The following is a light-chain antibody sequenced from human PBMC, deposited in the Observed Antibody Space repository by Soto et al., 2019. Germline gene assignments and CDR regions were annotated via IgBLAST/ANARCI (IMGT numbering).Light chain of an antibody. J-gene: IGLJ3*02. CDR1: SSDVGGYNY. CDR2: DVG. V-gene: IGLV2-14*01. Sequence: QSALTQPASVSGSPGQSITISCTGTSSDVGGYNYVSWYQQHPGKAPKLMIYDVGNRPSGVSNRFSGSKSGNTASLTISGLQAEDEADYYRSSSTSSTTRVFGGGTKVTVL. CDR3: SSSTSSTTRV.